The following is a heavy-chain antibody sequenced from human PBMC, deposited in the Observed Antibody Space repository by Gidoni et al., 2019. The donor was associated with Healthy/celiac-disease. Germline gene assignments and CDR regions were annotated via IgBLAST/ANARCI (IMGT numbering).Heavy chain of an antibody. J-gene: IGHJ6*03. Sequence: QVQLVESGGGVVKPGRSLRLSCPASGFTFSSYAMHWVRQAPGKGLEWVAVISYDGSNKYYADSVKGRFTISRDKSKNTLYLQMNSLRAEDTAVYYCARGTHYSSSPYYYYYYMDVWGKGTTVTVSS. D-gene: IGHD6-6*01. CDR1: GFTFSSYA. V-gene: IGHV3-30*01. CDR3: ARGTHYSSSPYYYYYYMDV. CDR2: ISYDGSNK.